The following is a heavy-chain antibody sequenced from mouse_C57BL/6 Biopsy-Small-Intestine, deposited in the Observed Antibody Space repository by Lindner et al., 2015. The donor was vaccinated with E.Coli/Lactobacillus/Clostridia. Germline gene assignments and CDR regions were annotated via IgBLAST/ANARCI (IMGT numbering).Heavy chain of an antibody. CDR1: GYTFTDYY. CDR2: INPYNGGT. J-gene: IGHJ3*01. D-gene: IGHD1-1*01. CDR3: ARFRDYYGSSYGA. V-gene: IGHV1-19*01. Sequence: VQLQESGPVLVKPGASVKMSCKAPGYTFTDYYMNWVKQSHGKSLEWIGVINPYNGGTSYNQKFKGKATLTVDKSSSTAYMELNSLTSEDSAVYYCARFRDYYGSSYGAWGQGTLVTVSA.